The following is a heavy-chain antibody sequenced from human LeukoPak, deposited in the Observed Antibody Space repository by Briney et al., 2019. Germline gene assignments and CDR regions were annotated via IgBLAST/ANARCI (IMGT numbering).Heavy chain of an antibody. CDR3: NYDFWSGNDY. CDR1: GFTVSSNY. J-gene: IGHJ4*02. D-gene: IGHD3-3*01. V-gene: IGHV3-53*01. Sequence: PGGSLRLSCAASGFTVSSNYMSWVRQAPGKGLEWVSVIYSGGSTYYADSVKGRFTISRDNSKNTLYLQTNSLRAEDTAVYYCNYDFWSGNDYWGQGTLVTVSS. CDR2: IYSGGST.